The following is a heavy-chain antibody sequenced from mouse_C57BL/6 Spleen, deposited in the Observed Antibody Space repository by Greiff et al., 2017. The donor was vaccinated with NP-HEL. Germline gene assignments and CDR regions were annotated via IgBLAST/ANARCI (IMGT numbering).Heavy chain of an antibody. CDR3: ARLPSIYYYAMDY. V-gene: IGHV1-55*01. Sequence: QVQLQQSGAELVKPGASVKMSCKASGYTFTSYWITWVKQRPGQGLEWIGDIYPGSGSTNYNEKFKSKATLTVDTSSSTAYMQLSSLTSEDSAVYYCARLPSIYYYAMDYWGQGTSVTVSS. D-gene: IGHD2-1*01. CDR2: IYPGSGST. J-gene: IGHJ4*01. CDR1: GYTFTSYW.